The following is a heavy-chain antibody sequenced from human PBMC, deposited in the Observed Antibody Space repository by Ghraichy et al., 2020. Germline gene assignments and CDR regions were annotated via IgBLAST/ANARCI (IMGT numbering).Heavy chain of an antibody. CDR3: ARGKVLLY. CDR1: GGSLTSYY. Sequence: SQTLSLTCTVSGGSLTSYYWSWIRQPPGKGLEWIGYIYYSGITNYNPSLKSRVTMSVDTSKSQFSLKLSSVTAADTAVYYCARGKVLLYWGQGTLVTVSS. CDR2: IYYSGIT. V-gene: IGHV4-59*01. D-gene: IGHD2-21*01. J-gene: IGHJ4*02.